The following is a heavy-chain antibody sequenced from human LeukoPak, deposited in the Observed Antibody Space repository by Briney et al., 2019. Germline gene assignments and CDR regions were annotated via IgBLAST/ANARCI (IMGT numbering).Heavy chain of an antibody. CDR3: ARGNWATLCYYYGMDV. Sequence: SVKVSCKASGGTFSSYAISWVRQAPGQGLEWMGGIIPIFGTANYAQKFQGRVTITADESTSTAYMELSSLRSEDTAVYYCARGNWATLCYYYGMDVWGQGTTVTVSS. V-gene: IGHV1-69*13. CDR1: GGTFSSYA. J-gene: IGHJ6*02. D-gene: IGHD7-27*01. CDR2: IIPIFGTA.